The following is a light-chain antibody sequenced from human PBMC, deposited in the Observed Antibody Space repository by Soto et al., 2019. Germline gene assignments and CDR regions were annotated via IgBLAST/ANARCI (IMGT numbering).Light chain of an antibody. CDR3: QQYNNWPLT. CDR1: QSVSSN. J-gene: IGKJ4*01. Sequence: EIVMTQSPATLSVSPGERATLSCRASQSVSSNLAWYQQKPGQAPRLLIYGASTWATGLPPRFSGSGSGTAFTLTISSLQTEDFAIYYCQQYNNWPLTFGGGTKVELK. V-gene: IGKV3-15*01. CDR2: GAS.